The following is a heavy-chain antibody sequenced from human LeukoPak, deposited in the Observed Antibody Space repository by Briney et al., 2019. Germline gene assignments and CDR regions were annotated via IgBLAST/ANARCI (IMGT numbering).Heavy chain of an antibody. V-gene: IGHV4-34*01. Sequence: PSETLSLTCAVYGGSFSAYYWSWIRQPPGKGLEWIGEINHSGSTNYNPSLKGRVAISVDTSRNQFSLRLSSVTAADTAVYYCARGPYDYVWGSYRSLNYFDYWGQGTLVTVSS. CDR3: ARGPYDYVWGSYRSLNYFDY. J-gene: IGHJ4*02. CDR1: GGSFSAYY. CDR2: INHSGST. D-gene: IGHD3-16*02.